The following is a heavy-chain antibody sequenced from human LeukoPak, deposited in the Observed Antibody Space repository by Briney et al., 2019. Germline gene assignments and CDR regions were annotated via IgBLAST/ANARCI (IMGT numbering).Heavy chain of an antibody. D-gene: IGHD3-10*01. J-gene: IGHJ3*02. Sequence: SETLSLTCAVYGGSFSGYYWSWIRQPPGKGLEWIGEINHSGSTNYNPSLKSRVTISVDTSKNQFSLKLSSVTAADTAVYYCARGGLVRGTINSLIGFDIWGQGIMVTGSS. CDR2: INHSGST. V-gene: IGHV4-34*01. CDR1: GGSFSGYY. CDR3: ARGGLVRGTINSLIGFDI.